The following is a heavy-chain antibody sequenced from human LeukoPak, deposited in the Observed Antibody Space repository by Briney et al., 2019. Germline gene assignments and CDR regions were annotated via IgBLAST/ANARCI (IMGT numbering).Heavy chain of an antibody. CDR3: ARSLGAAADYNWFDP. V-gene: IGHV4-31*03. D-gene: IGHD6-13*01. Sequence: SQTLSLTCTVSGGSISSGGYYGSWIRQHPGKGLEWIGYIYYSGSTYYNPSLKSRVTISVDTSKNQFSLKLSSVTAADTAVYYCARSLGAAADYNWFDPWGQGTLVTVSS. J-gene: IGHJ5*02. CDR2: IYYSGST. CDR1: GGSISSGGYY.